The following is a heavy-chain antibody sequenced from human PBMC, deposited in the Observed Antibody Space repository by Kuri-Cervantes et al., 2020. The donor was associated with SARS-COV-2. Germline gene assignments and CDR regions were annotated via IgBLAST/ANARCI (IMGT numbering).Heavy chain of an antibody. J-gene: IGHJ4*02. V-gene: IGHV1-58*01. Sequence: SVKVSCKASGFTFTSSAVQWVRQARGQRLEWIGWIVVCSGNTNYAQEFQGRVTITADESTSTAYMELSSLRSEDTAVYYCARRSTWVIGFDYWGQGTLVTVSS. D-gene: IGHD3-22*01. CDR1: GFTFTSSA. CDR3: ARRSTWVIGFDY. CDR2: IVVCSGNT.